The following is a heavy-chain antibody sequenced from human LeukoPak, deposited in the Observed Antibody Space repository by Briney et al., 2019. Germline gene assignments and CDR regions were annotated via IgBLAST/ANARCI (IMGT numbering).Heavy chain of an antibody. CDR2: ISGSGGST. V-gene: IGHV3-23*01. Sequence: GRSLRLSCAASGFTFSSYAMSWVRQAPGKGLEWVSAISGSGGSTYYADSVKGRFTTSRDNSKNTLYLQMNSLRAEDTAVYYCAKGYCSSTSCYARFDYWGQGTLVTVSS. J-gene: IGHJ4*02. D-gene: IGHD2-2*01. CDR3: AKGYCSSTSCYARFDY. CDR1: GFTFSSYA.